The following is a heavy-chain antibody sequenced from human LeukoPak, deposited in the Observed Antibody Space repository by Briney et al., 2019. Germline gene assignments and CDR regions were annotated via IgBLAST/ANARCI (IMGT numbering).Heavy chain of an antibody. CDR1: GFIFSSYE. Sequence: PGGSLRLSCAASGFIFSSYEMNWVRQAPGKGLEWVSYISSSGSTIYYADSVKGRFTVSRNNARNSLYLQMNSLRAEDTAVSYCARVETVTTGHWGQGTPVTVSS. J-gene: IGHJ4*02. CDR2: ISSSGSTI. V-gene: IGHV3-48*03. D-gene: IGHD4-17*01. CDR3: ARVETVTTGH.